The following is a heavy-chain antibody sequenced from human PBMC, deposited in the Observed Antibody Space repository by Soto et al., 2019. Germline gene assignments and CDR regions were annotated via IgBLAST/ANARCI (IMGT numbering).Heavy chain of an antibody. J-gene: IGHJ3*01. CDR1: GYTLTELS. CDR3: ATDTYYEFWSGPGV. Sequence: ASVKVSCKVSGYTLTELSMHWVRQAPGKGLEWMGGFDPEDGETIYAQKFQGGVTMTEDTSTDTAYMELSSLRSEDTAVYYCATDTYYEFWSGPGVWGQGTTFNGSS. V-gene: IGHV1-24*01. D-gene: IGHD3-3*01. CDR2: FDPEDGET.